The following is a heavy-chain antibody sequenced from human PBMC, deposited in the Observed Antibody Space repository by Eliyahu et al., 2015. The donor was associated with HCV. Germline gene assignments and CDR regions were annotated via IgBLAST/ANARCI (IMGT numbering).Heavy chain of an antibody. D-gene: IGHD1-14*01. CDR1: XGSLTGXS. Sequence: VQLQQSGAGLLKXSETXSLSCXVYXGSLTGXSWTWIRQPPGKGLXCLGEIHHGGNTNYNPXLGSRVSXSXDSSKKRFSLKMSSVTAADSAVYYCAISLPGPFAFDVWGQGTTVIVSS. CDR3: AISLPGPFAFDV. J-gene: IGHJ6*02. V-gene: IGHV4-34*01. CDR2: IHHGGNT.